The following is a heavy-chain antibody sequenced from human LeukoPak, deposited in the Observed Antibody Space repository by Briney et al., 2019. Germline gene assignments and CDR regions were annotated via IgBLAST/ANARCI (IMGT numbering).Heavy chain of an antibody. D-gene: IGHD3-3*01. Sequence: GGSLRLSCAASGFTFSSYAMSWVRQAPGKGLEWVSAISGSGGSTYYADSVKGRFTVSRDNSKNTLYLQMNSLRAEDTAVYYCAKDMYISILEWTNFDYWGQGTLVTVSS. J-gene: IGHJ4*02. CDR2: ISGSGGST. CDR3: AKDMYISILEWTNFDY. V-gene: IGHV3-23*01. CDR1: GFTFSSYA.